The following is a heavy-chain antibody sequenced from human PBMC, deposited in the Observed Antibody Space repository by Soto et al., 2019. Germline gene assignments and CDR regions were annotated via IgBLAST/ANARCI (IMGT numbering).Heavy chain of an antibody. CDR2: ISWNSGTI. V-gene: IGHV3-9*01. Sequence: DVQLVESGGGLVQPGRSLRLSCGASGFTFDEYGMHWVRQAPGKGLEWVSGISWNSGTIGYADSVKGRFTISRDNAKNSLYLQMSSLRAEDTALYYCAKSTGGTANGMDVLGQGTTVTVSS. J-gene: IGHJ6*02. D-gene: IGHD2-8*02. CDR1: GFTFDEYG. CDR3: AKSTGGTANGMDV.